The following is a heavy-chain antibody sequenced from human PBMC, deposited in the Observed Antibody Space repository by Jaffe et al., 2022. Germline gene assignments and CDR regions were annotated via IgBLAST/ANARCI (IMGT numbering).Heavy chain of an antibody. CDR3: ARRVRAYYDILTGYYKKGLPVGSYMDV. J-gene: IGHJ6*03. CDR1: GFTFSSYW. V-gene: IGHV3-7*01. D-gene: IGHD3-9*01. Sequence: EVQLVESGGGLVQPGGSLRLSCAASGFTFSSYWMSWVRQAPGKGLEWVANIKQDGSEKYYVDSVKGRFTISRDNAKNSLYLQMNSLRAEDTAVYYCARRVRAYYDILTGYYKKGLPVGSYMDVWGKGTTVTVSS. CDR2: IKQDGSEK.